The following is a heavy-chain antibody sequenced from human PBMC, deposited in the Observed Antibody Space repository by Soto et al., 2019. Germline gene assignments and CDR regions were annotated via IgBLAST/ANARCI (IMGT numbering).Heavy chain of an antibody. CDR1: GGSISSGGYY. CDR3: ARVNPGQWLVKY. J-gene: IGHJ4*02. D-gene: IGHD6-19*01. CDR2: IYYSGTT. V-gene: IGHV4-31*01. Sequence: QVQLQESGPGLVKPSQTLSLTCTVSGGSISSGGYYWSWIRQHPVKGLEWIGYIYYSGTTYYNPSRKSQLTISVDTSKNQFSLKLTYVTAADTAVYYCARVNPGQWLVKYWGQGTLVTVSS.